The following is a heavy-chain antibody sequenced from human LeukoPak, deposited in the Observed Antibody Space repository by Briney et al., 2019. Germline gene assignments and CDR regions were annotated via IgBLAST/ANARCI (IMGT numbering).Heavy chain of an antibody. J-gene: IGHJ6*02. V-gene: IGHV1-69*04. CDR3: ARLHYYDSSGYYPHFYYYYGMDV. D-gene: IGHD3-22*01. CDR1: GGTFSSYA. CDR2: IIPILGIA. Sequence: ASVEVSCKASGGTFSSYAISWVRQAPGQGLEWMGRIIPILGIANYAQKFQGRVTITADKSTSTAYMELSSLRSEDTAVYYCARLHYYDSSGYYPHFYYYYGMDVWGQGTTVTVSS.